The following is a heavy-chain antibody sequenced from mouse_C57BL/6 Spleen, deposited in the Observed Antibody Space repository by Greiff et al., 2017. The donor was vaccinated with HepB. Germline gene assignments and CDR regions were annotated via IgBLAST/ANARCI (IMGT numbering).Heavy chain of an antibody. Sequence: QVQLKQPGAELVKPGASVKMSCKASGYTFTSYWITWVKQRPGQGLEWIGDIYPGSGSTNYNEKFKSKATLTVDTSSSTAYMQLSSLTSEDSAVYYCARAPNSDYAMDYWGQGTSVTVSS. D-gene: IGHD4-1*01. CDR1: GYTFTSYW. J-gene: IGHJ4*01. V-gene: IGHV1-55*01. CDR2: IYPGSGST. CDR3: ARAPNSDYAMDY.